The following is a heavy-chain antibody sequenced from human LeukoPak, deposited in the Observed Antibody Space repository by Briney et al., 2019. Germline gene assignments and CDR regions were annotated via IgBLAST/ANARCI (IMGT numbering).Heavy chain of an antibody. D-gene: IGHD2-15*01. CDR3: ARGDDCSGGSCYLLDYYYMDV. CDR1: GFIFSNYW. V-gene: IGHV3-7*01. CDR2: IKQDGSEK. J-gene: IGHJ6*03. Sequence: GGSLRLSCAASGFIFSNYWLTWVRQAPGKGLEWVANIKQDGSEKYYVDSVKGRFTISRDNAKNPLYLQMNSLRAEDTAVYYCARGDDCSGGSCYLLDYYYMDVWGKGTTVTVSS.